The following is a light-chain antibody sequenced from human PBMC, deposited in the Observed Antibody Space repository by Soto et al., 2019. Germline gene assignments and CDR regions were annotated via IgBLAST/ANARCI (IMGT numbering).Light chain of an antibody. CDR1: SSNIGAGYD. Sequence: QSVPTQPPSVSGAPGQRVTISCTGSSSNIGAGYDVHWYQQLPGTAPKLLIYGNSNRPSGVPDRFSGSKSGTSASLAIAGLQAEYEADYYCQSYDSSLSVVFGGGTKLTVL. CDR3: QSYDSSLSVV. V-gene: IGLV1-40*01. J-gene: IGLJ2*01. CDR2: GNS.